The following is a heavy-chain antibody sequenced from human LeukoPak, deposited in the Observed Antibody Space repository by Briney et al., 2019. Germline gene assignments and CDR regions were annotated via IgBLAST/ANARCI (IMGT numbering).Heavy chain of an antibody. CDR3: AKAGGYCTSTSCYLFD. CDR2: MSADGGST. CDR1: GFTFSSYA. V-gene: IGHV3-23*01. D-gene: IGHD2-2*01. J-gene: IGHJ4*02. Sequence: GGSLRLSCAASGFTFSSYAMSWVRQAPGKGLEWVSAMSADGGSTYYAGSVKGRFSISRDNSKNTLYLQMNSLRAEDTDIYYCAKAGGYCTSTSCYLFDWGQGTLVTVSS.